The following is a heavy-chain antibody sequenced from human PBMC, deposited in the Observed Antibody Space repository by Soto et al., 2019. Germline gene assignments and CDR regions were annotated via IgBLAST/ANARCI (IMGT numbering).Heavy chain of an antibody. D-gene: IGHD3-9*01. CDR1: GGSISSSSYY. CDR3: ARHYDILTGYYWAWFDP. V-gene: IGHV4-39*01. Sequence: SETLSLTCTVSGGSISSSSYYWGWIRQPPGKGLEWIGSIYYSGSTYYNPSLKSRVTISVDTSKNQFSLKLSSVTAADTAVYYCARHYDILTGYYWAWFDPWGQGTLVT. J-gene: IGHJ5*02. CDR2: IYYSGST.